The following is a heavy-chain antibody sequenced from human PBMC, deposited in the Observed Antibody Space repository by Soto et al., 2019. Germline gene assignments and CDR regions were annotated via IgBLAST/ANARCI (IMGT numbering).Heavy chain of an antibody. CDR1: GFTFSSYA. J-gene: IGHJ4*02. D-gene: IGHD3-3*01. CDR2: ISGSGGST. V-gene: IGHV3-23*01. Sequence: PGGSLRLSCAASGFTFSSYAMSWVRQDPGKGLEWVSAISGSGGSTYYADSVKGRFTISRDNSKNTLYLQMNSLRAEDTAVYYCANEIDFGGGYSDYWGQGTLVTVSS. CDR3: ANEIDFGGGYSDY.